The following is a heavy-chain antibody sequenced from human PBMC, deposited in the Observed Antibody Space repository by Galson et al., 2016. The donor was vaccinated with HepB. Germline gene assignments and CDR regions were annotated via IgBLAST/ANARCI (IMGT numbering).Heavy chain of an antibody. J-gene: IGHJ4*02. CDR1: GYSFTSYW. Sequence: QSGAEVKEPGESLRISCKGSGYSFTSYWISWVRQMPGKGLEWMGRIDPSDSYSNYSPSFQGHVTISVDKSINTAYLQWSSLKASDTAIYYGARPGLEAGDNRWGQGTLVNVSS. CDR2: IDPSDSYS. CDR3: ARPGLEAGDNR. D-gene: IGHD3-22*01. V-gene: IGHV5-10-1*01.